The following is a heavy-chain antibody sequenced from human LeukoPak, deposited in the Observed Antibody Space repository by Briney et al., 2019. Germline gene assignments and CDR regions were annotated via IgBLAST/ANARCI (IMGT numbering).Heavy chain of an antibody. V-gene: IGHV3-30-3*01. CDR2: ISHDGSNI. CDR3: ARDLPPEDV. Sequence: QPGRSLRLSCAASGFTFSHYAMHWVRQAPGKGLEWVALISHDGSNIQYADSLKGRFTISRDNSKNTLYLQMNSLRVDDTAVYYCARDLPPEDVWGQGTTVTVSS. CDR1: GFTFSHYA. J-gene: IGHJ6*02.